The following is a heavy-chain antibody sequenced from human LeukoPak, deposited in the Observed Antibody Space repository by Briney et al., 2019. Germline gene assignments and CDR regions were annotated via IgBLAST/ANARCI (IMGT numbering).Heavy chain of an antibody. CDR1: GGSISSYY. CDR2: IYASGST. D-gene: IGHD2-2*01. V-gene: IGHV4-4*07. CDR3: ARHTIRYCSSTSCYFDY. Sequence: SETLSLTCTVSGGSISSYYWSWVRQPAGKGLEWIGRIYASGSTNYNPSLKSRVTMSVDTSKNQFSLKLSSVTAADTAVYYCARHTIRYCSSTSCYFDYWGQGTLVPVSS. J-gene: IGHJ4*02.